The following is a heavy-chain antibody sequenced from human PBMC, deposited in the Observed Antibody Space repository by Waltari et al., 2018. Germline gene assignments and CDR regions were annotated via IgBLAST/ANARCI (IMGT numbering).Heavy chain of an antibody. CDR1: GYTFPDHY. J-gene: IGHJ4*02. V-gene: IGHV1-2*06. CDR3: ARGGPAIFGVLITKRFDY. D-gene: IGHD3-3*01. CDR2: INPNSGGT. Sequence: QVQLVQSGAEVKKPGASVKVSCKASGYTFPDHYMHWVRQAPGQGLEWMGRINPNSGGTNYTQKFQGRVTMTRDTSISTAYMELSRLRSDDTAVYYCARGGPAIFGVLITKRFDYWGQGTLVTVSS.